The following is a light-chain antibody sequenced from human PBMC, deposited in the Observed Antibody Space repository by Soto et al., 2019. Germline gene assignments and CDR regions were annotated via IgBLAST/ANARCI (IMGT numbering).Light chain of an antibody. CDR3: QHYNNWPWT. Sequence: EIVMTQSPATLSVSPGERATLSCRASQSFTSKLAWYQQKPGQAPRLLIYDASTRATGIAARFSGSGSGTEFTLPISSLQSEDFAVYYCQHYNNWPWTFGQGTKVEIK. V-gene: IGKV3-15*01. CDR2: DAS. CDR1: QSFTSK. J-gene: IGKJ1*01.